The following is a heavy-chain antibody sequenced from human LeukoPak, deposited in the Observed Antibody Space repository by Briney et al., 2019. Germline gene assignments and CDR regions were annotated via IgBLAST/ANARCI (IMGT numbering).Heavy chain of an antibody. D-gene: IGHD3-16*01. CDR1: GFTFSSYS. CDR2: ISSSSSYI. J-gene: IGHJ3*02. Sequence: PGGSLRLSCAASGFTFSSYSLNWVRQAPGKGLGWVSSISSSSSYIYYADSVKGRFTISRDNAKNSLYLQMNSLRAEDTAVYYCAAVIGDAFDIWGQGTMVTVSS. V-gene: IGHV3-21*01. CDR3: AAVIGDAFDI.